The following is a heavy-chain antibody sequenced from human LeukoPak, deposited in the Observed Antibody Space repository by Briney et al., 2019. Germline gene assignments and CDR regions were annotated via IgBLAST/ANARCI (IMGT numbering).Heavy chain of an antibody. CDR1: GGSFSGYY. V-gene: IGHV4-34*01. D-gene: IGHD5-18*01. CDR2: INHSGST. CDR3: ARSGYSYGYLY. Sequence: SETLSLTCAVYGGSFSGYYWSWIRQPPGKGLEWIGEINHSGSTNYSPSLKSRVTISVDTSKNQFSLKLSSVTAADTAVYYCARSGYSYGYLYWGQGTLVTVSS. J-gene: IGHJ4*02.